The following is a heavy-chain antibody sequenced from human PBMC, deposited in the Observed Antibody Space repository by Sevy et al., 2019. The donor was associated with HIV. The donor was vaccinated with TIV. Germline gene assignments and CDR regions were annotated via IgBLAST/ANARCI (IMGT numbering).Heavy chain of an antibody. CDR3: VKEGRDDFNPYLDF. Sequence: GGSLRLSCAGSGFTFGGYMMNWVRQAPGRGLEWMSRISRTGGNTEYGDSAKGRFTISRDNSKNTLYLQMKDLRGEDTALYYCVKEGRDDFNPYLDFWGQRILVTVSS. CDR1: GFTFGGYM. CDR2: ISRTGGNT. V-gene: IGHV3-23*01. D-gene: IGHD3-10*01. J-gene: IGHJ1*01.